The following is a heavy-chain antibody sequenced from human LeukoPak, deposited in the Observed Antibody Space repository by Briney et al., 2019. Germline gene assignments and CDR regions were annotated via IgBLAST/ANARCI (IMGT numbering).Heavy chain of an antibody. CDR3: ARDIRCSGGSCYSGVSPMDV. CDR2: INPNSGGT. V-gene: IGHV1-2*02. CDR1: GYTFTGYY. Sequence: GASVKVSCKASGYTFTGYYMHWVRQAPGQGLEWMGWINPNSGGTNYAQEFQGRVTMTRDTSISTAYMELSRLRSDDTAVYYCARDIRCSGGSCYSGVSPMDVWGKGTTVTISS. J-gene: IGHJ6*04. D-gene: IGHD2-15*01.